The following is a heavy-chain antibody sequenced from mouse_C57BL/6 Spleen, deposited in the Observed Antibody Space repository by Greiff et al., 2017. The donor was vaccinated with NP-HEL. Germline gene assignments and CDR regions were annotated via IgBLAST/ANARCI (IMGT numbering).Heavy chain of an antibody. J-gene: IGHJ2*01. Sequence: QVQLQQSGAELARPGASVKLSCKASGYTFTSYGISWVKQRTGQGLEWIGEIYPRSGNTYYNEKFKGKATLTADKSSSTAYMELRSLTSEDSAVYFCAREGIYYGNYDLPFDYWGQGTTLTVSS. D-gene: IGHD2-1*01. CDR2: IYPRSGNT. V-gene: IGHV1-81*01. CDR3: AREGIYYGNYDLPFDY. CDR1: GYTFTSYG.